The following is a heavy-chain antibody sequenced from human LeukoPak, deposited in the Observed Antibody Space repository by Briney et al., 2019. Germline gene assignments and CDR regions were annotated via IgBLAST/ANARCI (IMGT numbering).Heavy chain of an antibody. Sequence: SETLSLTCTVSGGSISSYYWSWIRQPPGKGLEWIGYIYYSGSTNYNPSLKSRVTISVDTSKNQFSLKLSSVTAADTAVYYCARAPLTYYYDSSGYYRDAFDIWAKGQWSPSLQ. CDR2: IYYSGST. J-gene: IGHJ3*02. D-gene: IGHD3-22*01. CDR3: ARAPLTYYYDSSGYYRDAFDI. V-gene: IGHV4-59*01. CDR1: GGSISSYY.